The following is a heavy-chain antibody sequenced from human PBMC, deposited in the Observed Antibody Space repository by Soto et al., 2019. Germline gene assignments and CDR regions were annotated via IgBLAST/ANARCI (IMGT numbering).Heavy chain of an antibody. CDR1: GFTFSSYS. V-gene: IGHV3-21*01. CDR2: ISSSSSYI. CDR3: ARDLIVVVPAAMGDYYYYGMDV. J-gene: IGHJ6*02. D-gene: IGHD2-2*01. Sequence: LRLSCAASGFTFSSYSMNWVRQAPGKGLEWVSSISSSSSYIYYADSVKGRFTISRDNAKNSLYLQMNSLRAEDTAVYYCARDLIVVVPAAMGDYYYYGMDVWGQGTTVTVSS.